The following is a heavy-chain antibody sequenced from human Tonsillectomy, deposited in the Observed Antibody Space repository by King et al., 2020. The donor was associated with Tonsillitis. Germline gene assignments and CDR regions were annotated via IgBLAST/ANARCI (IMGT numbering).Heavy chain of an antibody. CDR2: ISYDGSNK. CDR3: ARDVSYDYVWGSEGFDY. CDR1: GFTFSSYA. V-gene: IGHV3-30*04. Sequence: VQLVESGGGVVQPGRSLRLSCAASGFTFSSYAMHWVRQAPGKGLEWVAVISYDGSNKYYADSVKGRFTISRDNSKNTLYLQMNSLRAEDTAVYYCARDVSYDYVWGSEGFDYWGQGTLVTVSS. D-gene: IGHD3-16*01. J-gene: IGHJ4*02.